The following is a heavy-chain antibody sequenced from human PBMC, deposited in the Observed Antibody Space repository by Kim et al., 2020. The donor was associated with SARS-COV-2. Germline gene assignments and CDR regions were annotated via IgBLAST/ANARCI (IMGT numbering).Heavy chain of an antibody. Sequence: SETLSLTCGVSGGPISGYYWYWIRQPPGKGLEWVGEINDGGSTYYNPSLKSRVTISVDTSENLSLLQRTATAADTAIYYCARGMWNGVGTWGLGTLITVS. V-gene: IGHV4-34*01. D-gene: IGHD1-1*01. CDR2: INDGGST. CDR1: GGPISGYY. J-gene: IGHJ5*02. CDR3: ARGMWNGVGT.